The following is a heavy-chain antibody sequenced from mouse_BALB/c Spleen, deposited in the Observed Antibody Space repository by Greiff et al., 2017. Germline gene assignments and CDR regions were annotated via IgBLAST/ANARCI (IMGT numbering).Heavy chain of an antibody. CDR1: GFTFSSYA. Sequence: EVQRVESGGGLVKPGGSLKLSCAASGFTFSSYAMSWVRQTPEKRLEWVASISSGGSTYYPDSVKGRFTISRDNARNILYLQMSSLRSEDTAMYYCARGDGYYDFDYWGQGTTLTVSS. CDR3: ARGDGYYDFDY. J-gene: IGHJ2*01. CDR2: ISSGGST. D-gene: IGHD2-3*01. V-gene: IGHV5-6-5*01.